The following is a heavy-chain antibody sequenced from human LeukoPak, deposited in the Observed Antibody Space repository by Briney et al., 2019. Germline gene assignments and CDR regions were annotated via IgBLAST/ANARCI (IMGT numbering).Heavy chain of an antibody. Sequence: GGSLRLSCAASGFTFSSYAMSWVRQAPGKGLEWVSAISGSGGSTYYADSVKGRFTISRDNSKNTLYLQMNSLRAEDTAVYYCASHYYDSSGYQSRRVIWGQGTMVTVSS. CDR1: GFTFSSYA. V-gene: IGHV3-23*01. CDR2: ISGSGGST. J-gene: IGHJ3*02. CDR3: ASHYYDSSGYQSRRVI. D-gene: IGHD3-22*01.